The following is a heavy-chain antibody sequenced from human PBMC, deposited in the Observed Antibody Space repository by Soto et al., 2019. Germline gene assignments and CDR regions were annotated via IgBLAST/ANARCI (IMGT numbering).Heavy chain of an antibody. CDR2: AKSRARGFAT. CDR1: GFTFSDRF. Sequence: VQLVESGGGLVQPGGSLRLSCAASGFTFSDRFMDWVRQAPGKGLEWIGRAKSRARGFATQYADAVKGRFTVSRDESTSSFYLQMNTLNAGDTAVYYCASPKVAVDALRDRYFYFWGRGTLVIVSS. V-gene: IGHV3-72*01. CDR3: ASPKVAVDALRDRYFYF. J-gene: IGHJ2*01. D-gene: IGHD2-15*01.